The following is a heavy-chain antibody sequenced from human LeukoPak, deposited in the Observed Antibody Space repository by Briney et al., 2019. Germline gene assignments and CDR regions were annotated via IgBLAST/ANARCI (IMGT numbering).Heavy chain of an antibody. Sequence: GASVKVSCTASGYTFTDYYMHWVRQAPGQGLEWMGWINTNTGNPTYAQGFTGRFVFSLDTSVSTAYLQISSLKAEDTAVYYCARDRKPIVVVPAAKYNWFDPWGQGTLVTVSS. D-gene: IGHD2-2*01. CDR3: ARDRKPIVVVPAAKYNWFDP. CDR1: GYTFTDYY. V-gene: IGHV7-4-1*02. J-gene: IGHJ5*02. CDR2: INTNTGNP.